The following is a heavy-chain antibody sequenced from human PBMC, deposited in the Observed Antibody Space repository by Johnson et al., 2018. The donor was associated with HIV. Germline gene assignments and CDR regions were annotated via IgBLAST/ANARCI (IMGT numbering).Heavy chain of an antibody. D-gene: IGHD6-13*01. CDR2: IGSTGDA. J-gene: IGHJ3*01. V-gene: IGHV3-13*01. CDR3: ARGRIGAAGWDAFDG. Sequence: VQLVESGGGLVQPGGSLRLSCAASGFTFSSYDMHWVRQVTGKGLEWVSSIGSTGDAYSPGSVKGRLTIYRENAKNSLYLQMKSLRAGDTAVYYCARGRIGAAGWDAFDGWGQGTMVTVSS. CDR1: GFTFSSYD.